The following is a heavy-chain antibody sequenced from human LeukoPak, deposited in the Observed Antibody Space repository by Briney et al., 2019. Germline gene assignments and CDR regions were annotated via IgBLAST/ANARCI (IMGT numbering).Heavy chain of an antibody. Sequence: GGSLRLSCAASGFTFDDYTMHWVRQAPGKGLEWVSLISWDGGSTYYADSVKGRFTISRDNSKNSLYLQMNSLRIEDTALYYCAKDSGSSGWGTAEYFQHWGQGTLVTVSS. V-gene: IGHV3-43*01. D-gene: IGHD6-19*01. J-gene: IGHJ1*01. CDR2: ISWDGGST. CDR3: AKDSGSSGWGTAEYFQH. CDR1: GFTFDDYT.